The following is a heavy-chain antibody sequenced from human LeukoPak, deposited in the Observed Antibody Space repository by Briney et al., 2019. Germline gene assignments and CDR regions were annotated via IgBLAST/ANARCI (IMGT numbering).Heavy chain of an antibody. CDR1: GFTFSSNY. CDR3: ARVLYYYDSSAYAFDY. CDR2: IYSGGST. Sequence: GGSLRLSCAASGFTFSSNYMSWVRQAPGKGLEWVSVIYSGGSTYYEDSVKGRFTISRDNSKNTLYLQMNSLRADDMAVYYCARVLYYYDSSAYAFDYWGQGTLVTVSS. D-gene: IGHD3-22*01. V-gene: IGHV3-53*01. J-gene: IGHJ4*02.